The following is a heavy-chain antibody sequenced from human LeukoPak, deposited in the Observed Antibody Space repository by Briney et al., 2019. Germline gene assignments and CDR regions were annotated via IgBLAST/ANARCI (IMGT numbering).Heavy chain of an antibody. CDR1: GGSISSYY. D-gene: IGHD2-8*01. CDR2: ISSSSSDI. V-gene: IGHV3-21*01. J-gene: IGHJ4*02. CDR3: ARAILYPYYFDY. Sequence: ETLSLTCTVSGGSISSYYWSWIRQPPGKGLEWVSSISSSSSDIYYADSVKGRFTISRDNAKKSLSLQMNSLRAEDTAVYYCARAILYPYYFDYWGQGTLVTVSS.